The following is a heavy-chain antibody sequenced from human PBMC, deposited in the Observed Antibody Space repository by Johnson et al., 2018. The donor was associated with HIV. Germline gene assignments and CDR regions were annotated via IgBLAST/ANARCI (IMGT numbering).Heavy chain of an antibody. J-gene: IGHJ3*02. D-gene: IGHD6-19*01. V-gene: IGHV3-NL1*01. CDR1: GFTFSSYG. CDR3: AKDRGGGWYGEYNFDI. CDR2: ISHSGSST. Sequence: QVQLVESGGGVVQPGGSLRLSCAASGFTFSSYGLQWVSAISHSGSSTYYADSVKGRFTLSRDNSENTLFLQMNSLRAEDTAVYYCAKDRGGGWYGEYNFDIWGQGTMVTVSS.